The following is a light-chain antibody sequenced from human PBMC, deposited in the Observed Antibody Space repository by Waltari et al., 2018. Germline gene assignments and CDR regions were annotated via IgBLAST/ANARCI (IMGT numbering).Light chain of an antibody. CDR2: RNN. Sequence: QSVLTQPPPASGTPGPRVTISCSGSSSNIGSTHVYWYQQLPGTAPKLLIYRNNQRPSGVPDRFSGSKSGTSASLAISGLRSEDEADYYCAAWDDSLSGVVFGGGTKLTVL. V-gene: IGLV1-47*01. J-gene: IGLJ2*01. CDR3: AAWDDSLSGVV. CDR1: SSNIGSTH.